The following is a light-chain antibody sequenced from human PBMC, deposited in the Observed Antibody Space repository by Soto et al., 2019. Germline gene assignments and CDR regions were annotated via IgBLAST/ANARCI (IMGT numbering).Light chain of an antibody. CDR2: GAS. J-gene: IGKJ5*01. CDR1: QSVRSN. V-gene: IGKV3-15*01. CDR3: QQRSNWPSIT. Sequence: EIVMTQAPATPSLSPGQRPSLSCRASQSVRSNLAWYQQEPAQAPRLXXYGASSRATGIPARFSGSGSGTHFTLTISRLEPGDFAVYYCQQRSNWPSITFGQGTRLEIK.